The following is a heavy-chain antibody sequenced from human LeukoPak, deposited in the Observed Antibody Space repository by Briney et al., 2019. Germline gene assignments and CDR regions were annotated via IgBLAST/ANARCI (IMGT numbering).Heavy chain of an antibody. D-gene: IGHD6-13*01. CDR1: GFTFRSYW. J-gene: IGHJ6*03. V-gene: IGHV3-7*01. CDR3: ARSPDSTYYYYYMDV. Sequence: GGSLRLSCAASGFTFRSYWMSWVRQAPGKGLEWVANIKQDGSEKYYVDSVKGRFTISRDNAKNSLYLQMNSLRAEDTAVYYCARSPDSTYYYYYMDVWGKGTTVTVSS. CDR2: IKQDGSEK.